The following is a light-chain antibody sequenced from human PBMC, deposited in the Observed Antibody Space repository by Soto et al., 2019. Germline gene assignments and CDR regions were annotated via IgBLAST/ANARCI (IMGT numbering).Light chain of an antibody. CDR2: GAL. J-gene: IGKJ4*01. Sequence: EIVLTQSPVTLSLSPGERATLSCRASQSVSSSYLAWYQQKPGQAPRLLIYGALSRATGIPDRFSGSGSGTDFTLTISRLEPEDFALYYCQQYATSPLTFGGGTKVDIK. CDR1: QSVSSSY. CDR3: QQYATSPLT. V-gene: IGKV3-20*01.